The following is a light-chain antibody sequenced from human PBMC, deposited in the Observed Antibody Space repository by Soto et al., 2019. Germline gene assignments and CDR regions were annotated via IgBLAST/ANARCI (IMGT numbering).Light chain of an antibody. Sequence: EIVLTQSPGTLPLSPGERATLSCRASQSVSSGQLAWYQQKPGQAPRLLIYDTSRRVAGIPDGFSGSGSGTGFPLTINRLEPEDFAVYYCQQYGSSPLYTFGQGNKLEI. V-gene: IGKV3-20*01. J-gene: IGKJ2*01. CDR3: QQYGSSPLYT. CDR1: QSVSSGQ. CDR2: DTS.